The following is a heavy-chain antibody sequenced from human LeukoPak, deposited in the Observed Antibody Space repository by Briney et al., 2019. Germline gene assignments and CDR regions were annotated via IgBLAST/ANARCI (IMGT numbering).Heavy chain of an antibody. CDR1: GDSFSNYY. V-gene: IGHV4-59*08. CDR3: ASSPRLTTSWFLFDS. J-gene: IGHJ5*01. D-gene: IGHD2-2*01. CDR2: VYYSGST. Sequence: PSETLSLTCSVSGDSFSNYYWTWIRQPPGKGLEWIVYVYYSGSTNYNPSLKTRLHLSVDTSKHRFSLKLSSVTAADTAVYYCASSPRLTTSWFLFDSWGHGTLVTVSS.